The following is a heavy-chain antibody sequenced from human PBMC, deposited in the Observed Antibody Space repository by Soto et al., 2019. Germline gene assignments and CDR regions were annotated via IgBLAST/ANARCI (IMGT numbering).Heavy chain of an antibody. J-gene: IGHJ6*02. D-gene: IGHD4-4*01. CDR3: ARDSLVRRTTVTYYYGMDV. V-gene: IGHV4-31*03. CDR2: IYYSGST. Sequence: SETLSLTCTVSGGSISSGGYYWSWIRQHPGKGLEWIGYIYYSGSTYYNPSLKSRVTISVDTSKNQFSLKLSSVTAADTAVYYCARDSLVRRTTVTYYYGMDVWGQGTTVTVSS. CDR1: GGSISSGGYY.